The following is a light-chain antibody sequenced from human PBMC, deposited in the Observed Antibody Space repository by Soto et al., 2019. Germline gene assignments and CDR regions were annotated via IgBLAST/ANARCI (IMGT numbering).Light chain of an antibody. CDR2: EVT. J-gene: IGLJ1*01. V-gene: IGLV2-14*01. CDR3: TSWTTNNIPYV. CDR1: SSDVGGYNY. Sequence: QSALTQPPSASGSPGQSVAISCTGTSSDVGGYNYVSWYQQHPGKAPKLMIYEVTNRPSGVSDRFSGSKSDSTASLTISGLQADDEADYYCTSWTTNNIPYVFGTGTKVTVL.